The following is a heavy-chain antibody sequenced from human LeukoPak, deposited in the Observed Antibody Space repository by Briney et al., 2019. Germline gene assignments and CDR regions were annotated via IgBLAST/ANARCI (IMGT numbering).Heavy chain of an antibody. J-gene: IGHJ4*02. CDR1: GFTFSSYA. CDR3: ARHPKSGYTGYESDY. V-gene: IGHV3-30*14. D-gene: IGHD5-12*01. Sequence: PGGSLRLSCAASGFTFSSYAMHWVRQAPGKGLEWVAVISYDGSNKYYADSVKGRFTISRDNSKNTLYLQMNSLRAEDTAVYYCARHPKSGYTGYESDYWGQGTLVTVSS. CDR2: ISYDGSNK.